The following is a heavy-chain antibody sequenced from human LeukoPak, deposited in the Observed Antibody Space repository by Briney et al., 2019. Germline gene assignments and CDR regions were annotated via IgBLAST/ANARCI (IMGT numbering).Heavy chain of an antibody. J-gene: IGHJ4*02. Sequence: GGSLRLSCAASGFTFSSYEMNWVRQAPGKGLEWVSYISSGSSIYDADSVKGRFTISRDNAKNSLYLQMNSLRAEDTAVYYCARESIAVAGATFFYYGQATLVTVSS. CDR2: ISSGSSI. CDR3: ARESIAVAGATFFY. V-gene: IGHV3-48*03. D-gene: IGHD6-19*01. CDR1: GFTFSSYE.